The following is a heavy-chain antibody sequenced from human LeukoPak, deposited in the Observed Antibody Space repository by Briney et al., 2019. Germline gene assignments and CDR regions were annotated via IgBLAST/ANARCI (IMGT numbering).Heavy chain of an antibody. D-gene: IGHD3-3*01. CDR2: IYHSGST. CDR1: GGSISSYY. J-gene: IGHJ4*02. V-gene: IGHV4-59*12. Sequence: SETLSLTCTVSGGSISSYYWSWIRQPPGKGLEWIGSIYHSGSTYYNPSLKSRVTISVDTSKNQFSLKLSSVTAADTAVYYCARVDDFWSGYSDYWGQGTLVTVSS. CDR3: ARVDDFWSGYSDY.